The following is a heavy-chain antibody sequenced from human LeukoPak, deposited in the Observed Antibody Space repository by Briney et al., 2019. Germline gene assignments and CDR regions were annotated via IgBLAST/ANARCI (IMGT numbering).Heavy chain of an antibody. D-gene: IGHD5-24*01. J-gene: IGHJ6*02. CDR2: ISGSGSRT. CDR1: GFTFSSYA. CDR3: AREASDGGYYYYGMDV. Sequence: GGSLRLSCAASGFTFSSYAMNWVRQAPGRGLEWVSAISGSGSRTYYADSVKGRFTISRDISKNTLYLQMNSLRAEDTAVFYCAREASDGGYYYYGMDVWGQGTTVTVSS. V-gene: IGHV3-23*01.